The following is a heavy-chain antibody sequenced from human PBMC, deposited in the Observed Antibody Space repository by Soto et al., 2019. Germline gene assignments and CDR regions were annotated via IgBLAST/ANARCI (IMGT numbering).Heavy chain of an antibody. D-gene: IGHD1-7*01. CDR2: INPNSGGT. Sequence: GAPVKVSCKASGYTFGGYYIHWVRQAPGQGLEWMGWINPNSGGTKYAQKFQGRVTMTRDTSISTNYMELSRLRAGDTAVYDCARGRNCVELLDYWGQGTQVTAPQ. J-gene: IGHJ4*02. CDR3: ARGRNCVELLDY. V-gene: IGHV1-2*02. CDR1: GYTFGGYY.